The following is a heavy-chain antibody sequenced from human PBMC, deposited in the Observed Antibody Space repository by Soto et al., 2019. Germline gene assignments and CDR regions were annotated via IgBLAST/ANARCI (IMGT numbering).Heavy chain of an antibody. V-gene: IGHV3-23*01. Sequence: EVQLLESGGELVQPGGSLRLSCAASGFTFSNFAMSWVRQAPGRGREWVSGLSASGRDTYYADSVKDRFTVSRDNSKNTLYLQMNSLRAEDTAIYYCAKGKTSGWYYFDYWGQGALVTVSS. J-gene: IGHJ4*02. CDR1: GFTFSNFA. D-gene: IGHD6-19*01. CDR3: AKGKTSGWYYFDY. CDR2: LSASGRDT.